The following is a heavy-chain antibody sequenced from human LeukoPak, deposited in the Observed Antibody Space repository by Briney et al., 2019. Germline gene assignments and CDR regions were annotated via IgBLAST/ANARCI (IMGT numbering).Heavy chain of an antibody. CDR3: ARDRAGGDYFDY. CDR1: GGSISSSSYY. D-gene: IGHD4-23*01. CDR2: IYYSGST. V-gene: IGHV4-39*07. J-gene: IGHJ4*02. Sequence: PSETLSLTCTVSGGSISSSSYYWGWIRQPPGKGLEWIGSIYYSGSTYYNPSLKSRVTISVDTSKNQFSLKLSSVTAADTAVYYCARDRAGGDYFDYWGQGTLVTVSS.